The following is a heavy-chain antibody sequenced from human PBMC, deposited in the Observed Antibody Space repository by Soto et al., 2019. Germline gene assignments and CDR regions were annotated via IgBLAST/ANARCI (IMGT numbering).Heavy chain of an antibody. Sequence: QVQLQESGPGLVKPSQTLSLTCTVSGDSISSDTYNWNWIRKPPGKGLEWIGSIYYTGSTYYNPSLKSRVSISVYTSRHQCSLKLSSVTAADTAVYYCARDFQKRSKGMRSFDYWGQGTLVTVSS. CDR2: IYYTGST. CDR1: GDSISSDTYN. J-gene: IGHJ4*02. CDR3: ARDFQKRSKGMRSFDY. V-gene: IGHV4-30-4*01.